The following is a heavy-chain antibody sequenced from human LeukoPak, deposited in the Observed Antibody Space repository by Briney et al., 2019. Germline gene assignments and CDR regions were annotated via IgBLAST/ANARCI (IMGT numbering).Heavy chain of an antibody. CDR3: ARLYYYDNSGYKYNWFGP. Sequence: ASVKVSCKASGYTFTGYYMHWVRQAPGQGLEWMGWINPNSGGTDYAQNFQGRVTMTRDTSISTAYMELIRLRPDDTAVYYCARLYYYDNSGYKYNWFGPWGQGTLVTVSS. CDR1: GYTFTGYY. D-gene: IGHD3-22*01. V-gene: IGHV1-2*02. CDR2: INPNSGGT. J-gene: IGHJ5*02.